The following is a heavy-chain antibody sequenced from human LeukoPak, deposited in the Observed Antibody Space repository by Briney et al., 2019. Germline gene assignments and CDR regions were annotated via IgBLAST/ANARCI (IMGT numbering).Heavy chain of an antibody. CDR1: GFTFSSYW. CDR3: ARDEVTTPRD. J-gene: IGHJ4*02. Sequence: GGSLRLSCAASGFTFSSYWMSWVRQAPGKGLEWVAVMWYDGSNKYYADSVKGRFTISRDNSKNTLYLQMHSLRAEDTAVYYCARDEVTTPRDWGQGTLVTVSS. CDR2: MWYDGSNK. D-gene: IGHD4-17*01. V-gene: IGHV3-33*08.